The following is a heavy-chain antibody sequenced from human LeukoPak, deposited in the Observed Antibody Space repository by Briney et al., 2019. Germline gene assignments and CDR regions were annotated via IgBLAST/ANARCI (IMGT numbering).Heavy chain of an antibody. CDR1: GYTFASYG. CDR3: ARLVDSTMALPDY. D-gene: IGHD3-10*01. V-gene: IGHV1-18*01. CDR2: ISTYNGNT. J-gene: IGHJ4*02. Sequence: ASVKVSCKASGYTFASYGVTWVRQAPGQGLEWMGWISTYNGNTNYAQKLQGRVTMTTDTSTSTAYMELRSLRSDDTAVYYCARLVDSTMALPDYWGQGTLVTVSS.